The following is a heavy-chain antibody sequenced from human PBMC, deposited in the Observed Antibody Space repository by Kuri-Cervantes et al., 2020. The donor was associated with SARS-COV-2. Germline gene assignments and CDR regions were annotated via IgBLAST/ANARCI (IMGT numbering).Heavy chain of an antibody. V-gene: IGHV3-23*01. CDR3: AKDLFEALSGSDLGGCYYYYGMDV. Sequence: GGSLRLSCAASGFTFSSYAMSWVRQAPGKGLEWVSAISGSGGSTYYADSVKGRFTISRDNSKNTLYLQMNSLRAEDTAVYYCAKDLFEALSGSDLGGCYYYYGMDVWGQGTTVTVSS. J-gene: IGHJ6*02. D-gene: IGHD1-26*01. CDR2: ISGSGGST. CDR1: GFTFSSYA.